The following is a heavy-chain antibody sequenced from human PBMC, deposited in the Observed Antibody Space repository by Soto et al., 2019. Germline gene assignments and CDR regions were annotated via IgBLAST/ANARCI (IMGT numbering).Heavy chain of an antibody. CDR3: ARIRVSRAGRYMDV. V-gene: IGHV3-7*01. CDR1: GFTFSTYW. Sequence: PGGSLRLSCAASGFTFSTYWMSWVRQAPGKVLEWVANIKQDGSEKYYVDSVKGRFTISRDNAKNSLYLQMNSLRAEDTAVYYCARIRVSRAGRYMDVWGKGTTVTVSS. CDR2: IKQDGSEK. J-gene: IGHJ6*03.